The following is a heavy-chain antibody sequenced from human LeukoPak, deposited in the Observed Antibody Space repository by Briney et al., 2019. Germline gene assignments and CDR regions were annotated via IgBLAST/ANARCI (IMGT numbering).Heavy chain of an antibody. J-gene: IGHJ4*02. CDR3: ARAKGDY. Sequence: SETLSLTCTVSGGSFRGDYYWAWIRQPPGKGLEWIGSIYSGGRIYYNPSLKSRVSISIDTSNNDLSLKLSSVTAADTAVYYCARAKGDYWGQGTLVTVSS. V-gene: IGHV4-39*07. CDR2: IYSGGRI. CDR1: GGSFRGDYY.